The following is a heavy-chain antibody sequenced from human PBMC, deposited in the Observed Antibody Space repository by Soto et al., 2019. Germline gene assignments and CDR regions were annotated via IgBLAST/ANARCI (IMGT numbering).Heavy chain of an antibody. V-gene: IGHV3-21*06. J-gene: IGHJ4*02. CDR3: ARGYSGYDPINY. D-gene: IGHD5-12*01. Sequence: PGGSLRLSCAASGFIFSSYSMNWVRQAPGKGLEWVSSISSTGSYIYYADSVKGRFTISRDNPENSLYLQMNSLRAEDTAVYYCARGYSGYDPINYWGQGTLVTVSS. CDR2: ISSTGSYI. CDR1: GFIFSSYS.